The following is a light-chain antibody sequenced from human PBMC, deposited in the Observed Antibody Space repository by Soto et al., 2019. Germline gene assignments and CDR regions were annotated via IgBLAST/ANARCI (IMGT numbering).Light chain of an antibody. CDR1: SSNIGSNN. CDR3: ATWDDSLNGYV. V-gene: IGLV1-44*01. J-gene: IGLJ1*01. Sequence: QSVLTQPPSASGTPGQRVTISCSGSSSNIGSNNVNWYQQLTGTAPKLLIYSNDQRPSGVPDRFSGSKSGTSASLAISGLQSEDEADYYCATWDDSLNGYVFGTGTKVTVL. CDR2: SND.